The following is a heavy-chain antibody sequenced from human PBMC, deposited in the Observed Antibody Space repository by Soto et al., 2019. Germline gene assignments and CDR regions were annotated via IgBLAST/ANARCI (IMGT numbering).Heavy chain of an antibody. D-gene: IGHD3-3*01. Sequence: GESLKISCKGSGYSFTTYWIAWVRQMPGKGLEWMGIIYPGDSDTTYGPSFQGQVTISADKSISTAYLQWSSLKASDSAMYYCATNSGVANGRWNYYMDVWGKGTTVTVSS. CDR3: ATNSGVANGRWNYYMDV. J-gene: IGHJ6*03. V-gene: IGHV5-51*01. CDR1: GYSFTTYW. CDR2: IYPGDSDT.